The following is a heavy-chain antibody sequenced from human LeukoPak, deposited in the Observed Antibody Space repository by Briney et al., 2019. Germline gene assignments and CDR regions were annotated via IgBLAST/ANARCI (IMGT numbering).Heavy chain of an antibody. J-gene: IGHJ4*02. CDR1: GGSFSGYY. V-gene: IGHV4-34*01. CDR2: INHSGST. D-gene: IGHD3-10*01. CDR3: ARGLVTMVRTIDY. Sequence: SETLSLTCAVYGGSFSGYYWSWIRQPPGKGLEWIGEINHSGSTNYNPPLKSRVTISVDTSKNQFSLKLSSVTAADTAVYYCARGLVTMVRTIDYWGQGTLVTVSS.